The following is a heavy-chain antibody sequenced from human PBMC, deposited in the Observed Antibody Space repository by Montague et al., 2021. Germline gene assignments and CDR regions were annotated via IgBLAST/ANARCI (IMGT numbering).Heavy chain of an antibody. CDR1: CGSFSGHY. CDR3: ARYLHTSKYSGSHYLSRQYGMDV. CDR2: INHSGST. J-gene: IGHJ6*02. D-gene: IGHD1-26*01. V-gene: IGHV4-34*01. Sequence: SETLSLTCAVYCGSFSGHYWSWIRQPPGKGLEWIGEINHSGSTNYNPSLKSRVTMSVDTSKNQFSLNLSSVTAADTAVYYCARYLHTSKYSGSHYLSRQYGMDVWGQGTTVPVSS.